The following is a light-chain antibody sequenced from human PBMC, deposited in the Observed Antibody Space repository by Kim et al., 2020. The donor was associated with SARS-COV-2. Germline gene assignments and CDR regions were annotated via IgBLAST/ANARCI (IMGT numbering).Light chain of an antibody. CDR1: QTFLLSSINKNC. CDR2: CAS. J-gene: IGKJ3*01. CDR3: QQYCSTPVT. Sequence: ANIKCKSSQTFLLSSINKNCLARHQRKPGRQPKRLSYCASTREYEVPDRISGRGSGTEFILTISRLQSENVAVYHCQQYCSTPVTFGPRTKGESK. V-gene: IGKV4-1*01.